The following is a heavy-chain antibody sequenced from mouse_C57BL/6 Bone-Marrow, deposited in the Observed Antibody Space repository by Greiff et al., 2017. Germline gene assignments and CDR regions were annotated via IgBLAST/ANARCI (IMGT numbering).Heavy chain of an antibody. Sequence: EVMLVESGGGLVKPGGSLKLSCAASGFTFSSYAMSWVRQTPEKRLEWVATISDGGSYTYYPDNVKGRFTISRDNAKNNLYLQMSHLKSEDTAMYYCVRPSYYSNWWVAWFAYWGQGTLVTVSA. D-gene: IGHD2-5*01. J-gene: IGHJ3*01. CDR3: VRPSYYSNWWVAWFAY. V-gene: IGHV5-4*03. CDR1: GFTFSSYA. CDR2: ISDGGSYT.